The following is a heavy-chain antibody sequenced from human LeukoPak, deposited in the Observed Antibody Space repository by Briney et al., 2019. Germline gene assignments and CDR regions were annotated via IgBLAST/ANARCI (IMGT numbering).Heavy chain of an antibody. CDR1: GFTFSDYY. V-gene: IGHV3-11*06. CDR2: ISSSDDFR. J-gene: IGHJ4*02. Sequence: PGGSLRLSCAASGFTFSDYYMSWIRQAPGKGLEWFSYISSSDDFRHYADSVKGRFTISRDNAENSLYLQMNSLRAEDTAVYYCARDGEWELLTHNDYWGQGTLVTVSS. CDR3: ARDGEWELLTHNDY. D-gene: IGHD1-26*01.